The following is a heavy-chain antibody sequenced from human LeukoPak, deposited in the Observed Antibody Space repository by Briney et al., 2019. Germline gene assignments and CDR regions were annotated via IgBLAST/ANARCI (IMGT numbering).Heavy chain of an antibody. CDR3: TTDQILDCSSTSCYLADY. V-gene: IGHV3-15*01. CDR1: GFTFSNAW. Sequence: GSLRLSCAASGFTFSNAWMSWVRQAPGKGREWVGRIKSKTDGGTTDYAAPVKGRFTISRDDSKHTLYLQMNSLKTEDTAVYYCTTDQILDCSSTSCYLADYWGQGTLVTVSS. D-gene: IGHD2-2*01. J-gene: IGHJ4*02. CDR2: IKSKTDGGTT.